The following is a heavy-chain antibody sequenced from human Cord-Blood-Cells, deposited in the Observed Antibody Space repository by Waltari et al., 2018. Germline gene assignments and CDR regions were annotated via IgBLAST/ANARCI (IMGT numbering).Heavy chain of an antibody. CDR3: AKDQGTPLI. CDR1: GFSFSSYA. J-gene: IGHJ4*02. V-gene: IGHV3-23*01. Sequence: EVQLLESGGGLVQPGGCLRLCCAPSGFSFSSYAMSWVRQGPGKGREWVAAMSCSGGSTDYADSVKGRFTISRDNSKNTLYLQMNSLRAEDTAIYYCAKDQGTPLIGVQGTLVTVSS. D-gene: IGHD1-1*01. CDR2: MSCSGGST.